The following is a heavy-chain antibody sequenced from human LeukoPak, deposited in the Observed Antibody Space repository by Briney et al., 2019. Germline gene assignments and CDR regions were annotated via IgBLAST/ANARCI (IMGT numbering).Heavy chain of an antibody. CDR2: IYYSGST. J-gene: IGHJ3*02. D-gene: IGHD3-3*01. CDR3: ARGSYDFWSGYPDAFDI. CDR1: GGSISSYY. Sequence: PSETLSLTCTVSGGSISSYYWSWIRQPPGKGLEWIGYIYYSGSTNYNPSLKSRVTISVDTSKNQFSLKLSFVTAADTAVYYCARGSYDFWSGYPDAFDIWGQETMVTVSS. V-gene: IGHV4-59*01.